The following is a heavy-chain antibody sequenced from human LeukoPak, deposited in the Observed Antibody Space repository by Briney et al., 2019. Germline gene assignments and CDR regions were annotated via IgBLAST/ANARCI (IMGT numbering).Heavy chain of an antibody. Sequence: GGSLRLSCAASGFTFSSYSMNWVRQAPGKGLEWVASISSSSSYIYYADSVKGRFTISRDNAQNSLYLQMNSLRAEDTAVYYCARAPPSYLDYWGKGTLVTVSS. J-gene: IGHJ4*02. CDR3: ARAPPSYLDY. CDR1: GFTFSSYS. V-gene: IGHV3-21*01. CDR2: ISSSSSYI.